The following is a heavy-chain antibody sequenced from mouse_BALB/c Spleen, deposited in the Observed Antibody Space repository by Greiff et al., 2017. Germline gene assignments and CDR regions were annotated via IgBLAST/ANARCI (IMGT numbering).Heavy chain of an antibody. Sequence: EVKLMESGGGLVKPGGSLKLSCAASGFTFSSYAMSWVRQTPEKRLEWVASISSGGSTYYPDSVKGRFTISRDNARNILYLQMSSLRSEDTAMYYCARAYGNSAWFAYWGQGTLVTVSA. D-gene: IGHD2-10*02. V-gene: IGHV5-6-5*01. CDR1: GFTFSSYA. J-gene: IGHJ3*01. CDR3: ARAYGNSAWFAY. CDR2: ISSGGST.